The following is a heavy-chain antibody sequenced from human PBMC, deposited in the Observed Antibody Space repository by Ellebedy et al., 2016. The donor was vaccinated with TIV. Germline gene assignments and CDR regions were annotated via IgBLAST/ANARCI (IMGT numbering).Heavy chain of an antibody. CDR3: ARERSRYRSGWYGFDY. J-gene: IGHJ4*02. V-gene: IGHV3-7*03. Sequence: GESLKISCAASGFTFNSYSMSWVRQAPGKGLEWVANIKHDGSEKYYVDSVKGRFTISSDNAKNSLVVQMNSLRAEDTAVYYCARERSRYRSGWYGFDYWGQGTLVSVSS. CDR1: GFTFNSYS. CDR2: IKHDGSEK. D-gene: IGHD6-19*01.